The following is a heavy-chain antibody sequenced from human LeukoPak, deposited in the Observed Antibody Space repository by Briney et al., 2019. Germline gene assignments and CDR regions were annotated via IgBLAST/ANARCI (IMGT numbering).Heavy chain of an antibody. V-gene: IGHV1-8*01. CDR1: GYTFTSYD. D-gene: IGHD4-11*01. Sequence: ASVKVSCKASGYTFTSYDINWVRQATGQGLEWMGWMNPNSGNTGYAQKFQGRVTMTRNTSISTAYMELSSLRSEDTAVYYCARDYSRLYYYYYYMDVWGKGTTVTVSS. J-gene: IGHJ6*03. CDR3: ARDYSRLYYYYYYMDV. CDR2: MNPNSGNT.